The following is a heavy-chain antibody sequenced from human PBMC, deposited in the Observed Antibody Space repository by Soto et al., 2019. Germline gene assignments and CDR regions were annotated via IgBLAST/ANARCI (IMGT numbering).Heavy chain of an antibody. J-gene: IGHJ4*02. D-gene: IGHD6-13*01. Sequence: GASVKVSCKASGYTFTSYAMHWVRQAPGQRLEWMGWINAGNGNTKYSQKFQGRVTITRDTSASTAYMELSSLRSEDTVVYYCARGATGIAAAGIVYYWGQGTLVTVSS. CDR3: ARGATGIAAAGIVYY. CDR1: GYTFTSYA. V-gene: IGHV1-3*01. CDR2: INAGNGNT.